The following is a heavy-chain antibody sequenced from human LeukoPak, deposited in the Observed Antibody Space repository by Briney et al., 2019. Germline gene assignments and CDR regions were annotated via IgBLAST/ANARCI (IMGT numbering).Heavy chain of an antibody. CDR1: GFTFSSYS. CDR2: ISSRSSYI. V-gene: IGHV3-21*06. CDR3: ARDGSFLGTLHY. Sequence: GGSLRLSCAASGFTFSSYSMNWVRQAPGKGLEWVSSISSRSSYIHYADSVKGRFTISRDNAKNSLFLQMSSLRDEDTAVYYCARDGSFLGTLHYWGQGTLVTVSS. J-gene: IGHJ4*02. D-gene: IGHD2/OR15-2a*01.